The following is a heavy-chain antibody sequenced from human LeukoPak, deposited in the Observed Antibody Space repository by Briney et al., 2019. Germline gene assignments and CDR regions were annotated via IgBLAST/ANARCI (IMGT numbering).Heavy chain of an antibody. CDR3: ARLAGVHDYSNYGQFDY. CDR1: GFTFSSYS. Sequence: PGGSLRLSCAASGFTFSSYSMNWVRQAPGKGLEWVSYISSSSTIYYADSVKGRFTISRDNAKNSLYLQMNSLRAEDTAVYYCARLAGVHDYSNYGQFDYWGQGTLVTVSS. V-gene: IGHV3-48*01. CDR2: ISSSSTI. J-gene: IGHJ4*02. D-gene: IGHD4-11*01.